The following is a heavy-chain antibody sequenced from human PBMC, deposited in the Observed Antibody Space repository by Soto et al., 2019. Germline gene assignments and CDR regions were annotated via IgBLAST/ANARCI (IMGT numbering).Heavy chain of an antibody. CDR1: GGTFSIYA. CDR3: ARDRYYYDSSGYYQQDAFDI. V-gene: IGHV1-69*06. J-gene: IGHJ3*02. Sequence: QVQLVQSGAEVKKPGSSVKVSCKASGGTFSIYAISWVRQAPGQGLEWMGGIIPIFGTANYAQKFQGRVTITADKSTSTAYMELSSLRSEDTAVYYCARDRYYYDSSGYYQQDAFDIWGQGTMVTVSS. CDR2: IIPIFGTA. D-gene: IGHD3-22*01.